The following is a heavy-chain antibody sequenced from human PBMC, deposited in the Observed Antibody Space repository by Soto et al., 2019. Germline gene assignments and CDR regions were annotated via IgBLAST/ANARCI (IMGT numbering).Heavy chain of an antibody. CDR2: IIPTFGIA. J-gene: IGHJ6*02. D-gene: IGHD2-15*01. CDR1: GGTFSSYT. Sequence: QVQLVQSGAEVKKPGSSVKVSCKASGGTFSSYTISWVRRAPGQGLEWRGRIIPTFGIANYAQKFQGRVTINADKSTSAAYMELSSLRSEDTAVYYCARGAGKVVRGQCYYYYGMDVWGQGTTVTVSS. V-gene: IGHV1-69*02. CDR3: ARGAGKVVRGQCYYYYGMDV.